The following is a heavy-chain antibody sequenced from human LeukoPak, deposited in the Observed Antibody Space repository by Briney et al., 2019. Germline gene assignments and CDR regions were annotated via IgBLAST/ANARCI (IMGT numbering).Heavy chain of an antibody. Sequence: GGSLRLSCAASGFTFSSYEMNWVRQAPGKGLEWVANIKQDGSEKYYVDSVKGRFTISRDNAKNSLYLQMNSLRAEDTALYYCVRGYSYGYRFDYWGQGTLVTVSS. CDR1: GFTFSSYE. D-gene: IGHD5-18*01. J-gene: IGHJ4*02. CDR3: VRGYSYGYRFDY. CDR2: IKQDGSEK. V-gene: IGHV3-7*03.